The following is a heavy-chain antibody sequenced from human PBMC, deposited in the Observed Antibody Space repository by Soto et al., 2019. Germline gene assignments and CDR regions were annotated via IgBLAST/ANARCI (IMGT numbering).Heavy chain of an antibody. J-gene: IGHJ2*01. CDR3: AKNGYPYGYFDL. Sequence: EVQLLESGGSLVQPGGSLILSCAASGFTFNSYGVTWVRQAPGQGLEWVSAISGSGAGTYYADSVQGRFTISRDNSTSTAYMQMSSLRAEDTAVYYCAKNGYPYGYFDLWGLGTLVTVAS. V-gene: IGHV3-23*01. CDR2: ISGSGAGT. CDR1: GFTFNSYG. D-gene: IGHD5-18*01.